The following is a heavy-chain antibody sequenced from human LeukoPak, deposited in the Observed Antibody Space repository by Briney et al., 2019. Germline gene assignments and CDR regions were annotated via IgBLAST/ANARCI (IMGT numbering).Heavy chain of an antibody. D-gene: IGHD3-10*01. V-gene: IGHV5-51*01. CDR1: GYSFTSYW. CDR3: ARRGVRGVIIDGSTFGSNWFDP. J-gene: IGHJ5*02. Sequence: GESLKISCKGSGYSFTSYWIGWVRQMPGKGLEWMGIIYPGDSDTRYSPSFQGQVTISADKSISTAYLQWSSLKASDTAMYYCARRGVRGVIIDGSTFGSNWFDPWGQGTLVTVSS. CDR2: IYPGDSDT.